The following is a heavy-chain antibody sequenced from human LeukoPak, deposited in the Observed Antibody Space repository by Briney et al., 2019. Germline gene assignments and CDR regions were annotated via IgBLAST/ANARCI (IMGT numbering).Heavy chain of an antibody. CDR2: IYHSGSA. CDR1: GGSMSCGVYY. CDR3: ARNREDGYSYGYSDY. V-gene: IGHV4-30-2*01. J-gene: IGHJ4*02. Sequence: SETLSITCTVSGGSMSCGVYYWCWIRQPPSKGLEFIAYIYHSGSASYNPSLKSRVTISVDRSKNQFSLKLTSVTAADTAVYYCARNREDGYSYGYSDYWGQGTLVTVSS. D-gene: IGHD5-18*01.